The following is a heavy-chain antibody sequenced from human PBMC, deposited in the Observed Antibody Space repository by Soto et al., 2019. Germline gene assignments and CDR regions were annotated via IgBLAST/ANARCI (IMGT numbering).Heavy chain of an antibody. J-gene: IGHJ4*02. CDR2: IWYDGGNK. CDR3: ARDSLDDFWSGYTDY. D-gene: IGHD3-3*01. Sequence: GGSLRLSCAASGFTFSSYGMHWVRKAQGKGLEWVAVIWYDGGNKYYADSVKGRFTTSRDKSKNTLYLQMNSLRAEDTAVYYCARDSLDDFWSGYTDYWGQGTLVTVSS. V-gene: IGHV3-33*01. CDR1: GFTFSSYG.